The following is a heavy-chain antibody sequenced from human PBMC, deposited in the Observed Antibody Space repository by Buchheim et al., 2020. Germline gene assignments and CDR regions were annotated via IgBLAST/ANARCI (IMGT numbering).Heavy chain of an antibody. Sequence: QVQLVQSGAEVKKPGSSVKVSCKASGGTFSSYAISWVRQAPGQGLEWMGRIIPILGIANYAQKFQGRVTITAAKSTSTAYMELSSLRSEDTAVYYCARMYYYDSSVYYYYGMDVWGQGTT. CDR1: GGTFSSYA. J-gene: IGHJ6*02. D-gene: IGHD3-22*01. CDR2: IIPILGIA. CDR3: ARMYYYDSSVYYYYGMDV. V-gene: IGHV1-69*04.